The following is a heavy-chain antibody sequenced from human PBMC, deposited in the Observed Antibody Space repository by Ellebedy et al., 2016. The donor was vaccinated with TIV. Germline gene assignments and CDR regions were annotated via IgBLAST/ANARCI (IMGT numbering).Heavy chain of an antibody. CDR1: GLTFSSYA. CDR2: IGGGGGSA. CDR3: AKEGIAVAGTGWFYYYGMDV. V-gene: IGHV3-23*01. J-gene: IGHJ6*02. D-gene: IGHD6-13*01. Sequence: PGGSLRLSCAASGLTFSSYAMTWVRQSPGKGLEWVSGIGGGGGSANYGDSVKGRFTISRDNSKNTLYLKMTSLRAEDTAVYYCAKEGIAVAGTGWFYYYGMDVWGQGTTVTVSS.